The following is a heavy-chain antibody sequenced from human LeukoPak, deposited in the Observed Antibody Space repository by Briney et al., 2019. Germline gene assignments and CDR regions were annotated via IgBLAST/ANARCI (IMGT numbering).Heavy chain of an antibody. Sequence: QAGGSLRLSCAASGFTFTNYWMHWVRQAPGMGLVWVSRLPPDELGIIYADSVKGRFTVSRDNAKNTVYLQMNNLRVDDTAMYYCARTPAKYYDSRYGMDVWGQGTTVTVSS. J-gene: IGHJ6*02. V-gene: IGHV3-74*01. CDR3: ARTPAKYYDSRYGMDV. CDR2: LPPDELGI. CDR1: GFTFTNYW. D-gene: IGHD3-22*01.